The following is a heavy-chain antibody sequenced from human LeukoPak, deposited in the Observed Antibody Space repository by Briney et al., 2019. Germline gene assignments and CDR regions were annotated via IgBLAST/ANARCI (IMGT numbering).Heavy chain of an antibody. CDR1: GYTFTSYD. CDR2: MNPNSGNT. Sequence: ASVKVSCKASGYTFTSYDINWVRQATGHGLECMRWMNPNSGNTGYAQKFQGRVTMTRNTSISTAYMELSSLRSEDTAVYYCARAYCSGGSCYSYSVPLDYWGQGTLVTVSS. CDR3: ARAYCSGGSCYSYSVPLDY. J-gene: IGHJ4*02. D-gene: IGHD2-15*01. V-gene: IGHV1-8*01.